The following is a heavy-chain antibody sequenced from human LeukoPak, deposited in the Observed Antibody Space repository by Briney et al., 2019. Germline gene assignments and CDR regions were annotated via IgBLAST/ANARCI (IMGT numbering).Heavy chain of an antibody. J-gene: IGHJ4*02. CDR1: GYTFTTYS. Sequence: ASVKVSCKASGYTFTTYSLTWVRQAPGQGLEWMGWISAYNGNTNYAQKLQGRVTMTTDTSTSTAYMELRSLRSDDTAVYYCASAGYSSGWYFDYWGQGTLVTVSS. V-gene: IGHV1-18*01. CDR3: ASAGYSSGWYFDY. CDR2: ISAYNGNT. D-gene: IGHD6-19*01.